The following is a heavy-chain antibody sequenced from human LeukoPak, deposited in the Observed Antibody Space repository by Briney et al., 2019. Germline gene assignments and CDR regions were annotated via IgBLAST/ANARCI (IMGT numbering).Heavy chain of an antibody. D-gene: IGHD5-18*01. Sequence: GGSLRLSCAASGFTFSSYGMHWVRQAPGKGLEWVAVISYDGSNKYYADSVKGRFTISRDNSKSTLYLQMNSLRAEDTAVYHCAKDLGSYGFDYWGQGTLVTVSS. J-gene: IGHJ4*02. V-gene: IGHV3-30*18. CDR2: ISYDGSNK. CDR3: AKDLGSYGFDY. CDR1: GFTFSSYG.